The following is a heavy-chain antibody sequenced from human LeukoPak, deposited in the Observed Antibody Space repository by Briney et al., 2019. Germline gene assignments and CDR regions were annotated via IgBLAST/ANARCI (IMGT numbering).Heavy chain of an antibody. Sequence: PGGSLRLSCATSGFSFSNSWMSWVRQAPGKGLEWVATMWQPGSETYYVDSVKGRFTISRDNPKKSLYLQMNSLRAEDTAVYYCARGDPAYGSGSFDYWGQGTLVTVSS. CDR1: GFSFSNSW. J-gene: IGHJ4*02. CDR2: MWQPGSET. V-gene: IGHV3-7*01. CDR3: ARGDPAYGSGSFDY. D-gene: IGHD3-10*01.